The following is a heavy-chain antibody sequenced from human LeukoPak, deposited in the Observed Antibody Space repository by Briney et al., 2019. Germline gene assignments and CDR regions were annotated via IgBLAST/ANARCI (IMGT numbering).Heavy chain of an antibody. Sequence: PSETLSLTCTVSGYSISSGYYWGWIRQPPGKGLEWIGSIYHSGSTYYNPSLKSRVTISVDTSKNQFSLKLSSVTAADTAVYYCARGVYDILTGYYGWFDPWGQGTLVTVSS. J-gene: IGHJ5*02. D-gene: IGHD3-9*01. CDR1: GYSISSGYY. CDR2: IYHSGST. CDR3: ARGVYDILTGYYGWFDP. V-gene: IGHV4-38-2*02.